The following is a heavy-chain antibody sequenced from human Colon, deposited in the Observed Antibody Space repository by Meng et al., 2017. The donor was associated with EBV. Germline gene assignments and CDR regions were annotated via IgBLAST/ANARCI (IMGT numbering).Heavy chain of an antibody. V-gene: IGHV4-34*01. D-gene: IGHD2-21*01. CDR1: GGSFSGYY. J-gene: IGHJ4*02. Sequence: QVQLQQWGAGLLKPSETLSLTCAVYGGSFSGYYWTWIRQAPGKGLEWIGYIHHSGSAYYNPSLKSRVSISVDTSKNQFSLNLNSMTAADTAVYYCASFDHIPRRNYFDYWGQGTLVTVSS. CDR2: IHHSGSA. CDR3: ASFDHIPRRNYFDY.